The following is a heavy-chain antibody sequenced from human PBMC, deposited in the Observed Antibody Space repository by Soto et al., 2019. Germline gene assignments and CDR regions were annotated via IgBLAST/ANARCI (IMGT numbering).Heavy chain of an antibody. J-gene: IGHJ3*02. Sequence: EVQLVESGGGLVQPGGSLRLSCTASGFTFSSYWMHWVRQAPGKGLVWVSRINPDGSSTSYADSVEGRLTISRDNAKNTLYLQMNSLKEKNTALYYCARFRVPIWGQGTMVTVSS. CDR3: ARFRVPI. V-gene: IGHV3-74*01. CDR2: INPDGSST. D-gene: IGHD3-10*01. CDR1: GFTFSSYW.